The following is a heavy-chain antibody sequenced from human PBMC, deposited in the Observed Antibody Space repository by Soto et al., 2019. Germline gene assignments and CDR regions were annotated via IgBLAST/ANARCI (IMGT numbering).Heavy chain of an antibody. D-gene: IGHD2-15*01. CDR3: ARDVVRSTAGDS. J-gene: IGHJ4*02. CDR2: IIPIFTRT. CDR1: GGTFSTSS. V-gene: IGHV1-69*01. Sequence: QLQLVQSGTEVKEPGSSVKVSCKASGGTFSTSSFVWVRQGPGQGLEWMGGIIPIFTRTNFAQKFQGRVTVSADESKRTTYMELRSLTSEDTAIYYCARDVVRSTAGDSWGQGTLVTVSS.